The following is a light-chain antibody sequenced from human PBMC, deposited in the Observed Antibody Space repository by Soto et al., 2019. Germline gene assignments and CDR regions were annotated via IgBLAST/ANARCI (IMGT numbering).Light chain of an antibody. CDR3: QERSNWPPIT. CDR2: GAS. CDR1: QSVSSY. Sequence: LACSASQSVSSYLAWYQHKPGQAPRLLIYGASSRATGIPARFSGSVSGTDFTLIIRRLEPEDFAVYYCQERSNWPPITFAQGTRVEIK. V-gene: IGKV3-11*01. J-gene: IGKJ5*01.